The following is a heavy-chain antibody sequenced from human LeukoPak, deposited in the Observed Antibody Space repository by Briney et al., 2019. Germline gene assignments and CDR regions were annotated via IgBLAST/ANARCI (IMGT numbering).Heavy chain of an antibody. Sequence: GGSLRLSCAASGITFSTYWMHWVRQVPGKGLAWVSGINSDGSSTTYVAPVKGRFMISRDNARSTLYLQMNSLRVDDSAVYYCIRGGSYSSDPFDIWGQGTMVTVSS. D-gene: IGHD1-26*01. CDR3: IRGGSYSSDPFDI. J-gene: IGHJ3*02. CDR2: INSDGSST. V-gene: IGHV3-74*01. CDR1: GITFSTYW.